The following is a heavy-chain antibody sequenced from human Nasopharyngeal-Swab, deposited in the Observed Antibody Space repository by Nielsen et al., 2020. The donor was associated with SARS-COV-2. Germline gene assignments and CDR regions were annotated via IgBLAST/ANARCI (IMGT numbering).Heavy chain of an antibody. Sequence: GESLKISCAASGFTFSSYSMNWVRQAPGKGLEWVSYISSSSTIYYADSVKGRFTISRDNAKNSLYLQMNSLRAEDTAVYYCARDRGYSYDHHWGQGTLVTVSS. V-gene: IGHV3-48*01. D-gene: IGHD5-18*01. CDR3: ARDRGYSYDHH. J-gene: IGHJ5*02. CDR2: ISSSSTI. CDR1: GFTFSSYS.